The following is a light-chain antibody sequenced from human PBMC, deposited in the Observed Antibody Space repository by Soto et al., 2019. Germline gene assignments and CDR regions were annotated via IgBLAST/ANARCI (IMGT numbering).Light chain of an antibody. CDR3: GSWDSSLSAYV. CDR2: DDN. Sequence: QSVLTQPPSVSAAPGQKVTISCSGSSSNIGGNSVSWYQQLPGTAPKLLIYDDNKRPSGIPDRFSGSKSGTPATLGITGCQTGDEADYYCGSWDSSLSAYVFGTGTKVTVL. J-gene: IGLJ1*01. CDR1: SSNIGGNS. V-gene: IGLV1-51*01.